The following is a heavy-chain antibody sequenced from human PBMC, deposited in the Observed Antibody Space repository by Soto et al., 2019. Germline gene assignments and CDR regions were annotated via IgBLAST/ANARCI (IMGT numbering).Heavy chain of an antibody. CDR3: ATNTVTTFRAWFYFDY. CDR1: GFTFSSYA. D-gene: IGHD4-17*01. Sequence: GGSLRLSCAASGFTFSSYAMSWVRQAPGKGLEWVSAISGSGGSTYYADSVKGRFTISRDNSKNTLYLQMNSLRAEDTAVYYCATNTVTTFRAWFYFDYWGQGTLVTVSS. CDR2: ISGSGGST. J-gene: IGHJ4*02. V-gene: IGHV3-23*01.